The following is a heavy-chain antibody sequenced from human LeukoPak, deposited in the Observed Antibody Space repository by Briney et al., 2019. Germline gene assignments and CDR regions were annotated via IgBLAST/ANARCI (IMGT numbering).Heavy chain of an antibody. J-gene: IGHJ4*02. CDR3: ARTFLDAGCSSTSCYRSMVRGPKSYYFDY. CDR2: INPNSGGT. CDR1: GYTFTGYY. V-gene: IGHV1-2*02. Sequence: ASVKVSCKASGYTFTGYYMHWVRQAPGQGLEWMGWINPNSGGTNYAQKFQGRVTMTRDTSISTAYMELSRLRSDDTAVYYCARTFLDAGCSSTSCYRSMVRGPKSYYFDYWGQGTLVTVSS. D-gene: IGHD2-2*02.